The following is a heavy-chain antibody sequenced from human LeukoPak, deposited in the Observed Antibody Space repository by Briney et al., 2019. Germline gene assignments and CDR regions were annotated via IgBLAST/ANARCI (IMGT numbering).Heavy chain of an antibody. Sequence: ASVTVSCKASGYTFTSYGISWVRQAPGQGLEWMGWISAYNGNTNYAQKLQGRVTMTTDTSTSTAYMELRSLRSDDTAVYYCARDREYDFWSGYFYYYYYMDVWGKGTTVTVSS. V-gene: IGHV1-18*01. J-gene: IGHJ6*03. CDR1: GYTFTSYG. CDR3: ARDREYDFWSGYFYYYYYMDV. D-gene: IGHD3-3*01. CDR2: ISAYNGNT.